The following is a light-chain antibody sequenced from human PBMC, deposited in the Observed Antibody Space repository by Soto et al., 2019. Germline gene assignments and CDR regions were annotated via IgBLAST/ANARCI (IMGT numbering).Light chain of an antibody. CDR3: QQLNSYPIT. CDR1: QGISSY. J-gene: IGKJ5*01. Sequence: DIHLTQSPSFLSASLGDRVTITFLASQGISSYLAWYQQKPGKAPKLLIYAASTLQSGVPSRFSGSGSGTEFTLTISRLQPEDFATYYCQQLNSYPITFGQGTRLEIK. V-gene: IGKV1-9*01. CDR2: AAS.